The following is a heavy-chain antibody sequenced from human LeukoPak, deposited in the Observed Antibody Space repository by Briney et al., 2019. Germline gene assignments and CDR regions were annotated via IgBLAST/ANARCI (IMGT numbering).Heavy chain of an antibody. CDR3: ARVGRYNWNFYYMDV. J-gene: IGHJ6*03. D-gene: IGHD1-7*01. V-gene: IGHV4-39*07. Sequence: SETLSLTCTVSGGSISNSSYYWGWIRQPPGKGLEWIGSIYYSGSTYYNPSLKSRVTISVDTSKNQFSLKLSSVTAADTAVYYCARVGRYNWNFYYMDVWGKGTTVTVSS. CDR1: GGSISNSSYY. CDR2: IYYSGST.